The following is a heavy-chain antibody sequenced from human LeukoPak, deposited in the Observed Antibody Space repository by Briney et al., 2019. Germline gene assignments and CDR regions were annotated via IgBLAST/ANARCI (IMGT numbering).Heavy chain of an antibody. CDR1: GSTFSSYS. V-gene: IGHV3-21*01. J-gene: IGHJ3*02. CDR2: ISSSSSYI. Sequence: PGGPLRLSCAASGSTFSSYSMNWVRQAPGKGLEWVSSISSSSSYIYYADSVKGRFTISRDNAKNSLYLQMNSLRAEDTAVYYCARESYYDYVWGSYSKSAFDIWGQGTMVTVSS. D-gene: IGHD3-16*01. CDR3: ARESYYDYVWGSYSKSAFDI.